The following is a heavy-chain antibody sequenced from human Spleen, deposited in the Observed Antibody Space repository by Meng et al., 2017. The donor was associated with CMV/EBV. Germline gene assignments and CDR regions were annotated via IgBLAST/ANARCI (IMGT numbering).Heavy chain of an antibody. J-gene: IGHJ1*01. CDR1: GGSINNYY. V-gene: IGHV4-59*01. CDR2: MYYTGST. Sequence: LTCTVSGGSINNYYWSWIRQAPGKGLEWIGYMYYTGSTNYNPSLKSRVTIVLDTSKNQFSLKLTSVTAADTAVYYCARSGRVPPLLNWGQGTLVTVSS. CDR3: ARSGRVPPLLN. D-gene: IGHD2-21*01.